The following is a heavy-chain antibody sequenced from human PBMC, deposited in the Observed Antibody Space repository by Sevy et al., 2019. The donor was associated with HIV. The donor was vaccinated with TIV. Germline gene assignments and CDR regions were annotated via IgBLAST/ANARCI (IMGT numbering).Heavy chain of an antibody. D-gene: IGHD3-3*01. J-gene: IGHJ4*02. CDR1: GFTFSSYW. CDR3: ARWRGAQSEFDY. V-gene: IGHV3-7*01. CDR2: IKKDGSVK. Sequence: GGSLRLPCAASGFTFSSYWMSWVRQAPGKGLEWVADIKKDGSVKLYADAVKGRFTISRDNAENSVDLQMKSLRAEDTAVYFCARWRGAQSEFDYWGQGTRATVSS.